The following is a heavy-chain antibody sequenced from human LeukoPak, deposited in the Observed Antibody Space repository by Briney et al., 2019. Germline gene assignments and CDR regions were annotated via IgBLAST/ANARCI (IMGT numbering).Heavy chain of an antibody. J-gene: IGHJ5*02. CDR3: ARVGRYLDWPFDP. CDR1: GGSISSGDYY. Sequence: SQTLSLTCTVSGGSISSGDYYWSWIRQPPGKGLEWIGYIYYSGSTYYNPSLKSRVTISVDTSKNQFSLKLSSVTAADTAVYYCARVGRYLDWPFDPWGQGTLVTVSS. CDR2: IYYSGST. V-gene: IGHV4-30-4*08. D-gene: IGHD3-9*01.